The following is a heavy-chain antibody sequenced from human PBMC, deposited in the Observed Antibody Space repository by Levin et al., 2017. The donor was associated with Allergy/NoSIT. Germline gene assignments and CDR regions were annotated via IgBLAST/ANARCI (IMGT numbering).Heavy chain of an antibody. CDR1: GGTFSSYA. V-gene: IGHV1-69*04. Sequence: SVKVSCKASGGTFSSYAISWVRQAPGQGLEWMGRIIPILGIANYAQKFQGRVTITADKSTSTAYMELSSLRSEDTAVYYCARDSLAVRSRFDPWGQGTLVTVSS. J-gene: IGHJ5*02. CDR3: ARDSLAVRSRFDP. CDR2: IIPILGIA. D-gene: IGHD6-6*01.